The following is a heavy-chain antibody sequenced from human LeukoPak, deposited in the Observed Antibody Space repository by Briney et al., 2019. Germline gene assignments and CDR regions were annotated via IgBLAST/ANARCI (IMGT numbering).Heavy chain of an antibody. Sequence: GASVKVSCKTSGYTFTNHYLHWVRQAPGQGLEWVGIINPGDGSTNYAQMFRGRVTMTRDKSTSTVYMELSSLRSDDTAVYYCTRVGQLVFNYWGQGTLVTVSS. D-gene: IGHD6-6*01. CDR3: TRVGQLVFNY. V-gene: IGHV1-46*03. CDR2: INPGDGST. CDR1: GYTFTNHY. J-gene: IGHJ4*02.